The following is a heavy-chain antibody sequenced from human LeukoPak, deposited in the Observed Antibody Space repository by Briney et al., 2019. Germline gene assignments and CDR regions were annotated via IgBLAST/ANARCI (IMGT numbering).Heavy chain of an antibody. CDR3: ARDRSSGRAFDI. CDR2: ISSSGSTI. Sequence: GGSLRLSCAASGFTFSDYYMSWIRQAPGNGLEWVSYISSSGSTIYYADSVKGRFTISRDNAKNSLYLQMNSLRAEDTAVYYCARDRSSGRAFDIWGQGTMVTVSS. CDR1: GFTFSDYY. V-gene: IGHV3-11*01. J-gene: IGHJ3*02. D-gene: IGHD3-22*01.